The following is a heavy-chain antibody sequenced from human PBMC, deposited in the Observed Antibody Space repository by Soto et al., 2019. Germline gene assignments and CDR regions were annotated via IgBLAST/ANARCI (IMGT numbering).Heavy chain of an antibody. D-gene: IGHD3-10*01. CDR1: GFRFDTYG. CDR2: IWYDGSNK. Sequence: QVQVVESGGGVVQPGRSPRLSCAASGFRFDTYGMHWVRQAPGKGLEWVASIWYDGSNKYDADSVKGRFTIPRDNSKNTLYLQMNSLKAEDTAVYYCARDSGSGSYSIDYWGQGTLVIVSS. J-gene: IGHJ4*02. CDR3: ARDSGSGSYSIDY. V-gene: IGHV3-33*01.